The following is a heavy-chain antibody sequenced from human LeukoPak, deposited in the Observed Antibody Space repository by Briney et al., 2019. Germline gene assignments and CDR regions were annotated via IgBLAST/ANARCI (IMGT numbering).Heavy chain of an antibody. CDR2: IYYSGST. CDR3: ARIRRSTLHIDY. D-gene: IGHD2-15*01. J-gene: IGHJ4*02. V-gene: IGHV4-59*08. Sequence: KPSETLSLTCTVSGGSISSYYWSWIRQPPGKGLEWIGYIYYSGSTNYNPSLKSRVTISVDTSKNQFSLKLSSVTAADTAVYYCARIRRSTLHIDYWGQGTLVTVSS. CDR1: GGSISSYY.